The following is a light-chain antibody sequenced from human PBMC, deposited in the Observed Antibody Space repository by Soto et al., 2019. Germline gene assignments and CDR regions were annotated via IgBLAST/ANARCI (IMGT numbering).Light chain of an antibody. J-gene: IGLJ2*01. Sequence: QSVLTQPPSVSGAPGQRVTISCTGSSSDIGAGYDVHWYQHVPGTAPKLLIYGNSDRPSGAPDRFSGSKSGTSASLAISGLQAEDEADYYSQPYDSTLRVLIFGGGTKLTVL. CDR2: GNS. CDR1: SSDIGAGYD. V-gene: IGLV1-40*01. CDR3: QPYDSTLRVLI.